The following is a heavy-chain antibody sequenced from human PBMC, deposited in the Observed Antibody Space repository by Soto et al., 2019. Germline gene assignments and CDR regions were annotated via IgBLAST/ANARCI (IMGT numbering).Heavy chain of an antibody. J-gene: IGHJ5*02. V-gene: IGHV1-8*01. Sequence: QVQLLQSGAEVKKPGASVKVSCKASGYTFTSYDINWVRQATGQGLEWMGWMNPNSGNTAYAQKFLGRVTMTRNTSISTAYMELSRRRSEDTAVYYCARERTRGFDPWGQGTLVTVSS. CDR2: MNPNSGNT. CDR1: GYTFTSYD. CDR3: ARERTRGFDP.